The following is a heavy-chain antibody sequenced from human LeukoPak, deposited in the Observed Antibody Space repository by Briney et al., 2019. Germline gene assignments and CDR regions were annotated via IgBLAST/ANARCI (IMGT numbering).Heavy chain of an antibody. CDR3: AREYGYNKRIDY. D-gene: IGHD5-24*01. V-gene: IGHV3-21*01. CDR2: VSSSSSYI. CDR1: GFTFSSYP. Sequence: GGSLRLSCAASGFTFSSYPMTWVRQAPGKGLEWVASVSSSSSYIYYTNSVKGRFTVSRDNAGKSLYLQMNGLRAEDTALYFCAREYGYNKRIDYWGQGTLVTVSS. J-gene: IGHJ4*02.